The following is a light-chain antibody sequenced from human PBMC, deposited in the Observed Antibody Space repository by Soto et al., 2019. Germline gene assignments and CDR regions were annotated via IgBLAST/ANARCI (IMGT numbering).Light chain of an antibody. CDR1: SSDVGGYKY. J-gene: IGLJ2*01. V-gene: IGLV2-8*01. CDR3: SSYGGTNNLL. CDR2: EVH. Sequence: QSVLTQPPSASGSPGHSVTISCTGTSSDVGGYKYVSWYQQHPGKAPKLMIFEVHKRPSGVPDRFSGSKSGNTASLTVSGLQAEDEADYYCSSYGGTNNLLFGGGTKLTVL.